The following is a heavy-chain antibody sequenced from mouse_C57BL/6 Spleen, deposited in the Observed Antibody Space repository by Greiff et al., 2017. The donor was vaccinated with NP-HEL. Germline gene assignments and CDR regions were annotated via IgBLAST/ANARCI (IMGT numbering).Heavy chain of an antibody. J-gene: IGHJ3*01. CDR3: TRRRFTGYFFAY. V-gene: IGHV1-15*01. D-gene: IGHD4-1*01. Sequence: VQLQESGAELVRPGASVTLSCKASGYTFTDYEMHWVKQTPVHGLEWIGAIDPETGGTAYNQKFKGKAILTADKSSSTAYMELRSLTSEDSAVYYCTRRRFTGYFFAYWGQGTLVTVSA. CDR2: IDPETGGT. CDR1: GYTFTDYE.